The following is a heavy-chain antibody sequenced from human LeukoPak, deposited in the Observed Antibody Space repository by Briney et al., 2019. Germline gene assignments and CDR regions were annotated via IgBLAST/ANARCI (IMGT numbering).Heavy chain of an antibody. V-gene: IGHV4-59*01. CDR2: IYYSGIT. CDR1: GYSIRSYY. D-gene: IGHD1-14*01. CDR3: ARLYNGNQGDAFDI. Sequence: SETLSLTCTVSGYSIRSYYWSWIRQPPGKGLGWIGFIYYSGITNSNPSLKSRVTISVDTSKNQFSLKLKYVTAADTAVYYCARLYNGNQGDAFDIWGQGTMVTVSS. J-gene: IGHJ3*02.